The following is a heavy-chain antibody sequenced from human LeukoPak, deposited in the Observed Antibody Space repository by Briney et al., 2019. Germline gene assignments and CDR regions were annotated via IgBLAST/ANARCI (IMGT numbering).Heavy chain of an antibody. CDR2: ISTSPSAM. Sequence: GGSLRLSCSASGFTFSSYAMNWVRQAPGKGLEWVSSISTSPSAMYYADSVKGRFTISRDNAKNSLYLQMSSLRDEDTAVYYCASALRGYSGFLYYFDYWGQGTLVTVSS. CDR1: GFTFSSYA. D-gene: IGHD5-12*01. CDR3: ASALRGYSGFLYYFDY. V-gene: IGHV3-21*06. J-gene: IGHJ4*02.